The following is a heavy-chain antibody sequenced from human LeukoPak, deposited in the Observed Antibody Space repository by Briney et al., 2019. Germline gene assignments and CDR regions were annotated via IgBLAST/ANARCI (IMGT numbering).Heavy chain of an antibody. CDR1: GFTFSNYW. CDR2: IKEDGREK. J-gene: IGHJ4*02. V-gene: IGHV3-7*01. D-gene: IGHD5-12*01. CDR3: ARSRSGYYEDY. Sequence: GGSLRLACAASGFTFSNYWMSWVRQAPGKGLEWVANIKEDGREKYYVDSVKGRFTISRDNAKNSLSLQLNSLSAEDTAVYYCARSRSGYYEDYWGQGTLVTVSS.